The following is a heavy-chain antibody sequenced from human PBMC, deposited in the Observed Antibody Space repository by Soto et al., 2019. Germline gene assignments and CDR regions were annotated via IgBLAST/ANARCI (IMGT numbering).Heavy chain of an antibody. J-gene: IGHJ4*02. Sequence: ETLSLTCTVSGGSLNACFWTWIRQPPGKGLEWIGYIYYSGNTNYNPSLKSRVSISLHTSKNQFSLKLSSVTAADTAVYYCARGVDRQWADYWGQGTLVTVSS. CDR1: GGSLNACF. CDR3: ARGVDRQWADY. CDR2: IYYSGNT. D-gene: IGHD6-19*01. V-gene: IGHV4-59*01.